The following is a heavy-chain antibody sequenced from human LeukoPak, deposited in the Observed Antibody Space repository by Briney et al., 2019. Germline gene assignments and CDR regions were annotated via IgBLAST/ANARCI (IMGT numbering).Heavy chain of an antibody. J-gene: IGHJ6*03. CDR3: ARAGDIVVVAVAGAGYYYMDV. V-gene: IGHV1-18*01. CDR2: ISAYNGNT. CDR1: GGTFNSYA. D-gene: IGHD2-2*01. Sequence: GASVKVSCKASGGTFNSYAISWVRQAPGQGLEWMGWISAYNGNTDYAQKLQGRVTMTIDTSTSTAYMELRSLRSDDTAVYHCARAGDIVVVAVAGAGYYYMDVWGKGTTVTVSS.